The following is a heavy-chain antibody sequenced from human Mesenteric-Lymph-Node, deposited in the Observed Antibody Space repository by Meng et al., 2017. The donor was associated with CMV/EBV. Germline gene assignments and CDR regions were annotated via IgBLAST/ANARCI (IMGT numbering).Heavy chain of an antibody. D-gene: IGHD1-1*01. CDR1: GGSISSYY. CDR3: ARQSDRTGTWWYFDL. CDR2: IYYSGSS. J-gene: IGHJ2*01. Sequence: VSGGSISSYYWSWIRQPPGKGLEWIGYIYYSGSSDYNPSLKSRVTMSVDTSKNQFSLKVRSVTAADTAVYYCARQSDRTGTWWYFDLWGRGTLVTVSS. V-gene: IGHV4-59*08.